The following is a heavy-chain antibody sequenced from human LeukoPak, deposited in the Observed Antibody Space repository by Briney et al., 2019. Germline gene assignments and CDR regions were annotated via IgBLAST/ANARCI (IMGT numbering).Heavy chain of an antibody. V-gene: IGHV3-21*01. J-gene: IGHJ4*02. CDR3: ARVGIAVAGDY. D-gene: IGHD6-19*01. Sequence: PGGSLRLSCAASGFTFSNYSMNWVRQAPGKGLEWVSSISSSSNYIYYADSVKGRFTISRDNAKNSLYLQMNSLRAEDTAVYYCARVGIAVAGDYWGQGTLVTVSS. CDR1: GFTFSNYS. CDR2: ISSSSNYI.